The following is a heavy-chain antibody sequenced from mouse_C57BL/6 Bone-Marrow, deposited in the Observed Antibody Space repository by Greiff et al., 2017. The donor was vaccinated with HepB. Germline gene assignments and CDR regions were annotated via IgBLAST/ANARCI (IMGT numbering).Heavy chain of an antibody. D-gene: IGHD1-1*01. CDR2: IRSNSNNYAT. CDR1: GFSFNTYA. J-gene: IGHJ4*01. Sequence: EVQLQESGGGLVQPKGSLKLSCAASGFSFNTYAMNWVRQAPGKGLEWVARIRSNSNNYATYYADSVKDRFTISRDASESMLYLQMNNLKTEDTAMYYGVRKDYGSTDAMDYWGQGTSVTVSS. V-gene: IGHV10-1*01. CDR3: VRKDYGSTDAMDY.